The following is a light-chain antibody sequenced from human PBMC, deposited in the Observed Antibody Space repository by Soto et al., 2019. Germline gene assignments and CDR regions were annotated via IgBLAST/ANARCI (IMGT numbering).Light chain of an antibody. Sequence: EIVMTQSTATLSVSPGERATLSCRASQSVGSNLAWYRQKPGQAPRLLIYGASTRATGMPARISGSGSGTEFTLTITSLQFEDFAVYYCQQYKNWPTFGGGTKVEIK. CDR2: GAS. CDR3: QQYKNWPT. CDR1: QSVGSN. V-gene: IGKV3-15*01. J-gene: IGKJ4*01.